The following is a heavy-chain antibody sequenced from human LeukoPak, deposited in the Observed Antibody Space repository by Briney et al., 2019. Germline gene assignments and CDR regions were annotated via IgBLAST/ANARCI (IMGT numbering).Heavy chain of an antibody. D-gene: IGHD2-15*01. J-gene: IGHJ3*02. V-gene: IGHV3-21*01. CDR2: ISSGSTYI. CDR3: ARGYCSGGRCYFNASDI. Sequence: GGSLRLSCAASGFTFSTYSMNWVRQAPGKGLEWVSSISSGSTYIYYADSVKGRFTISRDNAKNSVFLQMNSLRAEDTAVYYCARGYCSGGRCYFNASDIWGQGTLVIVSS. CDR1: GFTFSTYS.